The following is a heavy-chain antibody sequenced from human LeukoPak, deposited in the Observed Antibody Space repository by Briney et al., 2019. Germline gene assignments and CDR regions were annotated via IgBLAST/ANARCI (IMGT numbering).Heavy chain of an antibody. CDR3: ARAGVGATIDI. D-gene: IGHD1-26*01. J-gene: IGHJ3*02. V-gene: IGHV3-21*01. CDR1: GFTFSSYS. CDR2: ISSSSSHI. Sequence: PGGSLRLSCAASGFTFSSYSMNWVRQAPGKGLEWVSSISSSSSHIYYADSVKGRFTISRDNAKNSLYLQMNSLRAEDTAVYYCARAGVGATIDIWGQGTMVTVSS.